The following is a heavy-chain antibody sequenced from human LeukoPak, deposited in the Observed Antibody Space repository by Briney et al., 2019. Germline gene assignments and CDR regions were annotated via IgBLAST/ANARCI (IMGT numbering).Heavy chain of an antibody. J-gene: IGHJ4*02. CDR3: ARDPGYGLGVDYGDY. CDR1: GFTASGNY. D-gene: IGHD3-10*01. V-gene: IGHV3-66*01. CDR2: IHRGGNT. Sequence: GRSLRLSCAASGFTASGNYMSWVRQPPGKCLEWLSVIHRGGNTYYADSVKGRFTISRDSSKNTVLLQMDSLRAEDTAVYYCARDPGYGLGVDYGDYWGQGTLVTVSS.